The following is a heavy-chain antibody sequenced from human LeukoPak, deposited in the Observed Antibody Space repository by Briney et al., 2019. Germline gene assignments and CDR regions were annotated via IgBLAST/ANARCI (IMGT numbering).Heavy chain of an antibody. CDR1: GFTFSIYA. D-gene: IGHD4-17*01. V-gene: IGHV3-64D*06. Sequence: GGSLRLSCSASGFTFSIYAMHWVRQAPGTGLEYVSGISSDGGSTYYADSVKGRFTISRDNSKNTLYLQMSSLRADDTAMFYCVKDQGSSGEGYFDYWGQGTLVTVSS. CDR2: ISSDGGST. J-gene: IGHJ4*02. CDR3: VKDQGSSGEGYFDY.